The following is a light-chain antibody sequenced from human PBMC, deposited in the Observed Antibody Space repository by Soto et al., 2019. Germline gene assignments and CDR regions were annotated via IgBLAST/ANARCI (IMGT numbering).Light chain of an antibody. V-gene: IGLV3-21*02. Sequence: SYELTQPPSVSVAPGQTARIPCGGNNIGSKGAHWYQQKPGQAPVLVVYDDSDRPSGIPERFSGSNSGNTATLTISRVGAGDEADYYCQVWDSSRGVFGGGTKLTVL. J-gene: IGLJ3*02. CDR3: QVWDSSRGV. CDR2: DDS. CDR1: NIGSKG.